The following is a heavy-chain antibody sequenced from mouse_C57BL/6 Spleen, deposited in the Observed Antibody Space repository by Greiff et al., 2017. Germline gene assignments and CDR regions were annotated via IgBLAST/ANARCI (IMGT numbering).Heavy chain of an antibody. CDR3: TTTYGNYGGNFDV. D-gene: IGHD2-1*01. CDR2: LDPEDGGT. Sequence: EVQLQQSGAELVRPGASVKLSCTASGFNIKDYYMHWVKQRPEQGLEWIGRLDPEDGGTEYAPKFQGKGTMTADTSSNTAYLQLSSLTSEDTAVYYCTTTYGNYGGNFDVWGTGTTVTVSS. J-gene: IGHJ1*03. V-gene: IGHV14-1*01. CDR1: GFNIKDYY.